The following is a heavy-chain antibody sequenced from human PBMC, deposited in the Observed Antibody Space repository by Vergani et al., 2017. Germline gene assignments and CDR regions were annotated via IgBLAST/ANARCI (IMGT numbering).Heavy chain of an antibody. CDR3: AGLVRRPYYYDSSGYCDY. CDR2: ISSSSSTI. J-gene: IGHJ4*02. Sequence: EVQLVESGGGLVQPGGSLRLSCAASGFTFSSYSMNWVRQAPGKGLAWVSYISSSSSTIYYADAVKGRFTISRDNAKNSLYLQMNSLRAEDTAVYYCAGLVRRPYYYDSSGYCDYGGQGTLVTVSS. CDR1: GFTFSSYS. V-gene: IGHV3-48*04. D-gene: IGHD3-22*01.